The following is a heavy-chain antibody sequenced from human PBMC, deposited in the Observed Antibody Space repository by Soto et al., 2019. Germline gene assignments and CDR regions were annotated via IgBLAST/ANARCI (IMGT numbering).Heavy chain of an antibody. V-gene: IGHV3-30-3*01. CDR3: ARGDREDIAVVIGVRPGEYGVDV. Sequence: PGGSLRLSCAASGFTFRSYAMHWVRQAPGKGLESVAVISHDGSNKFYRDYVKGRFTISRDNSKNTLYLQINSLRYEDTAVYYCARGDREDIAVVIGVRPGEYGVDVWGQGTTVTVSS. J-gene: IGHJ6*02. CDR1: GFTFRSYA. D-gene: IGHD2-15*01. CDR2: ISHDGSNK.